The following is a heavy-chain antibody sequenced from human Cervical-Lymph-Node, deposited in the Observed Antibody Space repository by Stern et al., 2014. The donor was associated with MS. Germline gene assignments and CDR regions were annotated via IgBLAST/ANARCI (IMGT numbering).Heavy chain of an antibody. CDR1: GNTFTRYY. CDR2: INPSAGST. J-gene: IGHJ6*02. D-gene: IGHD6-19*01. CDR3: AREVAGHRLGMMDV. Sequence: VQLVESGAEVKKPGASVKVSCKASGNTFTRYYIHWVRQAPGQGVEWMGIINPSAGSTSYAQKFQGRVTMTRDTSTSTVYMELSSLRSEDTAVYYCAREVAGHRLGMMDVWGQGTTVTVSS. V-gene: IGHV1-46*01.